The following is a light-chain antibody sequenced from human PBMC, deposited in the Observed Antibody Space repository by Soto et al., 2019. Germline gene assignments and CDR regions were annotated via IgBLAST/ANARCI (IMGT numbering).Light chain of an antibody. V-gene: IGKV3-20*01. CDR3: QQYGDSPFT. Sequence: EIVLTQSPGTLSLSPGERATLSCRASQSVSSSYLGWYQQKPGQAPRLLIYGASSRAPGTPDRFSGSGSGTDFTLTISRLEPEDFAVYYCQQYGDSPFTFGPGTNVDIK. CDR1: QSVSSSY. CDR2: GAS. J-gene: IGKJ3*01.